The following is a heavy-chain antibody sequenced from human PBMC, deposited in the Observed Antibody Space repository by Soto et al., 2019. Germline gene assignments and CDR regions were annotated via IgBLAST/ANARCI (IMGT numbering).Heavy chain of an antibody. D-gene: IGHD6-19*01. CDR2: IYHSGST. CDR3: ARGAPVIGVAGTRDWYFDL. V-gene: IGHV4-30-2*01. CDR1: GGSISSGGYS. J-gene: IGHJ2*01. Sequence: QLQLQESGSGLVKPSQTLSLTCAVSGGSISSGGYSWSWIRQPPGKGLEWIGYIYHSGSTYYNPSLKSRVTISVDRSNNQFSLKLRSVTAADTPVYYCARGAPVIGVAGTRDWYFDLWGRGTLVTVYS.